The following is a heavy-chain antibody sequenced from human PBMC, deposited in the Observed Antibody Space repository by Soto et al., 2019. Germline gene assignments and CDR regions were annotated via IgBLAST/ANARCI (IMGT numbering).Heavy chain of an antibody. CDR1: GFTFSGSA. CDR3: ARAHSTGLHYLDY. D-gene: IGHD3-9*01. V-gene: IGHV3-73*01. CDR2: IRSKGDNYAT. J-gene: IGHJ4*02. Sequence: GSLRLSCAASGFTFSGSAMHWVRQASGKGLEWVGRIRSKGDNYATSYAASVKGRFTISRDDSKSTAYLQMDSLKTDDTAMYYCARAHSTGLHYLDYWGPGTLVTVSS.